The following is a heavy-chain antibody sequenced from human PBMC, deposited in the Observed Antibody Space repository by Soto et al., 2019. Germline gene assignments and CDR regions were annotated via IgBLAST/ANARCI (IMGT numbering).Heavy chain of an antibody. V-gene: IGHV5-10-1*01. J-gene: IGHJ5*02. CDR3: ARSDDSTSYPLDL. D-gene: IGHD4-4*01. CDR2: IDPSDSYT. CDR1: GYSFTSYW. Sequence: GESLKISCKGSGYSFTSYWISWVRQMPGKGLEWMGRIDPSDSYTNYSPSFQGHVTMTRDASISTAYMEVTSLRHGDTAVYFCARSDDSTSYPLDLWGPGTLVTVSS.